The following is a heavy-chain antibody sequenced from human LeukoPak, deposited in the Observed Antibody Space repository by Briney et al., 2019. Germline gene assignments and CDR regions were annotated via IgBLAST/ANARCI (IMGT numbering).Heavy chain of an antibody. CDR2: ISSSSSYI. CDR3: ARSTVYYYDSSDQYNWFDP. V-gene: IGHV3-21*04. Sequence: GGSLRLSCAASGFTFSSYSMNWVRQAPGKGLEWVSSISSSSSYIYYADSVKGRFTISRDNAKNSLYLQMNSLRSEDTAVYYCARSTVYYYDSSDQYNWFDPWGQGTLVTVSS. J-gene: IGHJ5*02. D-gene: IGHD3-22*01. CDR1: GFTFSSYS.